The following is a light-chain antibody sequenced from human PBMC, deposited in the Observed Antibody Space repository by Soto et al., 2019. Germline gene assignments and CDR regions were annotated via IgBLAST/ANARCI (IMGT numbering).Light chain of an antibody. CDR2: RNS. V-gene: IGLV1-47*01. CDR3: SSYTSSSTRV. Sequence: QSVLTQPPSASGTPGQRVTISCSGSSSNIGSNYVYWYLQLPGTAPKLLIYRNSQRPSGVPDCFSGSKSGTSASLTITGLQAEDEADYYCSSYTSSSTRVFGTGTKVTVL. J-gene: IGLJ1*01. CDR1: SSNIGSNY.